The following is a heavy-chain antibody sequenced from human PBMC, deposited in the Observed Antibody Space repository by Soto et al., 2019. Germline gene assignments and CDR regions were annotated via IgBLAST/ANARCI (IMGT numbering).Heavy chain of an antibody. CDR3: ARGRGGYLYYFDY. J-gene: IGHJ4*02. D-gene: IGHD5-12*01. V-gene: IGHV1-3*01. CDR1: GYTFSDYY. CDR2: INAGNGNT. Sequence: ASVKVSCKASGYTFSDYYMHWVRQAPGQGLEWMGWINAGNGNTKYSQKFQGRVTITRDTSASTAYMELSSLRSEDTAVYYCARGRGGYLYYFDYWGQGTLVTVSS.